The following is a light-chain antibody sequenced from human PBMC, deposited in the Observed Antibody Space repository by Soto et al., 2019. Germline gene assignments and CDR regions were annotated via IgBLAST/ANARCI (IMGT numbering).Light chain of an antibody. Sequence: EIVLKKSPGSLSLYPGERATLSCRGRQSISRNYLGWYQQNVGQAPRLLIYGASNRAAGIPDRFSGSGSGTDFTPTISRLEPEDFAVYYCQQYGSSLTVGGRTPVALK. CDR1: QSISRNY. CDR3: QQYGSSLT. CDR2: GAS. V-gene: IGKV3-20*01. J-gene: IGKJ4*02.